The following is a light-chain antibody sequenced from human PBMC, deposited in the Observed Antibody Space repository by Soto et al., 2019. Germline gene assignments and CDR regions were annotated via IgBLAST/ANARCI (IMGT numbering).Light chain of an antibody. V-gene: IGLV1-40*01. J-gene: IGLJ3*02. CDR1: SSNIGAGYD. Sequence: QSVLTQPPSVSGAPGQRVTISCTGSSSNIGAGYDVHWYQQLPGTAPKLLISGNINRPSGVPDRFSGSKSGTSASLAITGLQAEDEADYYCQSYDSSLSGYWVFGGGTQLTVL. CDR2: GNI. CDR3: QSYDSSLSGYWV.